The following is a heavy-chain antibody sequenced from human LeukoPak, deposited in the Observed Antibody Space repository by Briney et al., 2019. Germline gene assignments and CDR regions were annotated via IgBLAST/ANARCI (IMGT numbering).Heavy chain of an antibody. CDR2: INSDGSTT. Sequence: GGSLRLSCAASGFIFSSYWMHWVRQAPGRGLVWVSRINSDGSTTTYADSVKGRFTISRDNAKNTLYLQMNSLRAEDTAVYYCARDQGGSSSWYAFDIWGPGTMVTVSS. D-gene: IGHD6-13*01. CDR1: GFIFSSYW. V-gene: IGHV3-74*01. CDR3: ARDQGGSSSWYAFDI. J-gene: IGHJ3*02.